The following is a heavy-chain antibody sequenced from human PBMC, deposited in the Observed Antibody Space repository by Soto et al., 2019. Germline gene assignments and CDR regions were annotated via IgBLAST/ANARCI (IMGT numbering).Heavy chain of an antibody. CDR3: ARKELSGYYYGYFDL. V-gene: IGHV1-69*12. J-gene: IGHJ2*01. CDR2: IIPIFGTA. D-gene: IGHD3-3*01. CDR1: GGTFSSYA. Sequence: QVQLVQSGAEVKKPGSSVKVSCKASGGTFSSYAISWLRHAPGQGLEWMGGIIPIFGTANYAQKFQGRVTITADESRSTAYMELSSLRSEDTAVYYCARKELSGYYYGYFDLWGRCTLVTVSS.